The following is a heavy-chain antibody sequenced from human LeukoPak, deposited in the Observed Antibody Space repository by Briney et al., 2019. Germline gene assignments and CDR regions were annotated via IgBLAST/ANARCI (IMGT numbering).Heavy chain of an antibody. CDR1: GASISSYY. CDR3: ARVRGYYDSSGYDY. Sequence: SETLSLTCTVSGASISSYYWSWIRQPPGKGLEWIGYIYYSGSTNYRPALKSRVTISEDTSKNQISLKLSSVTAADTAVYYCARVRGYYDSSGYDYWGQGTLVTVSS. D-gene: IGHD3-22*01. CDR2: IYYSGST. J-gene: IGHJ4*02. V-gene: IGHV4-59*01.